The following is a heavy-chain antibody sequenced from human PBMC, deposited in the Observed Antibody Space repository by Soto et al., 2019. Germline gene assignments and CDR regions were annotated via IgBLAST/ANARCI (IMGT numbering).Heavy chain of an antibody. J-gene: IGHJ5*02. CDR3: ARGELRFWFDP. CDR1: GGSISSGGYY. D-gene: IGHD1-26*01. V-gene: IGHV4-31*03. Sequence: QVQLQESGPGLVKPSQTLSLTCTVSGGSISSGGYYWSWIRQHPGKGLEWIGYIYYSGSTYYNPSRKSRVTISADTSKNQFSLKLSSVTAADTAVYYCARGELRFWFDPWGQGTLVTVSS. CDR2: IYYSGST.